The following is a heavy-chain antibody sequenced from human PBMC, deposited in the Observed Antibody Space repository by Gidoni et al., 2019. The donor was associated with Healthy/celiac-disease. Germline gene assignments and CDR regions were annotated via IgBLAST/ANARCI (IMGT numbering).Heavy chain of an antibody. Sequence: EVQLLESGGGVVQPGGSLRLSCAASGFPFLSYAMSWVRQAPGKGAEWVSAISGSGGSTYYADSVKGRFTISRDNSKNTLYLQMNSLRAEDTAVYYCAKDVVVVPAASWFDPWGQGTLVTVSS. D-gene: IGHD2-2*01. CDR3: AKDVVVVPAASWFDP. V-gene: IGHV3-23*01. J-gene: IGHJ5*02. CDR2: ISGSGGST. CDR1: GFPFLSYA.